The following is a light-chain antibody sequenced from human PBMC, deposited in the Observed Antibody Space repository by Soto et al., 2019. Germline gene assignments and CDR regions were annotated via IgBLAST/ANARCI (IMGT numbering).Light chain of an antibody. Sequence: EIVMRQSPATLSVAPGARATLSSRASQSVSSNLAWYQQKPGQAPRLLIYDASNRATGIPARFSGSGSGTDFTLTISSLEPEDFAVYYCQQRSNWPPITFGQGTRLEIK. CDR2: DAS. V-gene: IGKV3-11*01. CDR3: QQRSNWPPIT. CDR1: QSVSSN. J-gene: IGKJ5*01.